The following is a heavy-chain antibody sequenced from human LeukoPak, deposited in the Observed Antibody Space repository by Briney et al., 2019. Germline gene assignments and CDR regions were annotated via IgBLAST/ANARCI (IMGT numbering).Heavy chain of an antibody. CDR1: GFTFSNAW. CDR3: TIAVVGVTVWFDP. V-gene: IGHV3-15*01. J-gene: IGHJ5*02. Sequence: RAGGSLRLSCAVSGFTFSNAWMSWVRQAPGKGLEWVGHIKSKTDAGTTDYAALVKDRFSISRDDSKNTLYLQMNSLKIEDTAVYYCTIAVVGVTVWFDPWGQGTLVTVSS. CDR2: IKSKTDAGTT. D-gene: IGHD3-16*01.